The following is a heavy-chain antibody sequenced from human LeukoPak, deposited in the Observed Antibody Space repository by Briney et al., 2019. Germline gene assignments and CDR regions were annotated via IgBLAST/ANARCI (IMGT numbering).Heavy chain of an antibody. CDR3: ARVINYDILTGYYNWFDP. D-gene: IGHD3-9*01. CDR1: GGSISSSYY. CDR2: IYYSGIT. Sequence: SETLSLTCAVSGGSISSSYYWSWIRQPPGKGLEWIGYIYYSGITNYNPSLKSRVTISVDTSKNQFSLKLSSVTAADTAVYYCARVINYDILTGYYNWFDPWGQGTLVTVSS. V-gene: IGHV4-61*01. J-gene: IGHJ5*02.